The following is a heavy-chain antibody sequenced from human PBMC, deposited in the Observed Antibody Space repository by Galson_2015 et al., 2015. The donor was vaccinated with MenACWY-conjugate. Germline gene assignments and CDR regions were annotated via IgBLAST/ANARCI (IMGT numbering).Heavy chain of an antibody. CDR1: GFTFSSFA. CDR2: ISKSGDST. CDR3: ARGHYGMDV. J-gene: IGHJ6*02. Sequence: SLRLSCAASGFTFSSFAMSWVRQAPGKGLEWVSVISKSGDSTNYADPVRGRFTISRDNAKNSLYLEMNSLRVEDTAVYSCARGHYGMDVWGQGTTVTASS. V-gene: IGHV3-23*01.